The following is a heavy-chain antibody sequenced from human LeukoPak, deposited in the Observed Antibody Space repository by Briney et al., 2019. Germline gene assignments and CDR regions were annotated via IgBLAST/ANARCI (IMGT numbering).Heavy chain of an antibody. Sequence: PGRSLRLSCAASGFTFSSYGMHWVRQAPGKGLEWVAVIWYDGSNKYYADSVKGRFTISRDNSKNTLYLQMNSLRAEDTAVYYCARWNPGYSSDWHIDYWGQGTLVTVSP. CDR1: GFTFSSYG. CDR2: IWYDGSNK. V-gene: IGHV3-33*01. CDR3: ARWNPGYSSDWHIDY. D-gene: IGHD6-19*01. J-gene: IGHJ4*02.